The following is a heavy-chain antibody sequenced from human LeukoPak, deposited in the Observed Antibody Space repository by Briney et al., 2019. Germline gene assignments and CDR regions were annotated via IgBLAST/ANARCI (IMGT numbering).Heavy chain of an antibody. D-gene: IGHD2-2*02. Sequence: SETLSLTCSVSGGSLSITNYDWGWIRHPPGKGLEWIGNIYYSGSTYYNPSLKSRVTVSVDTSNNQFSLRLSSVTAGDTAVYYCARGKLYCSSNSCYRRDAFDIWGQGTMVTVSS. CDR3: ARGKLYCSSNSCYRRDAFDI. V-gene: IGHV4-39*01. J-gene: IGHJ3*02. CDR2: IYYSGST. CDR1: GGSLSITNYD.